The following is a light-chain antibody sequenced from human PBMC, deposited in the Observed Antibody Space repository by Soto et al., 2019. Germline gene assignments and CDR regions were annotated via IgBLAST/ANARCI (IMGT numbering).Light chain of an antibody. Sequence: DMQMTQSPSALSVAVGDRVTITCPASQSINSWLACYQQKPGKAPNLLIHDASSLEIGLPSRFSGSGSGTQFTLSMTSLQPDEFSTYYCQHYNSMMTFGKGTKVQIK. V-gene: IGKV1-5*01. J-gene: IGKJ1*01. CDR1: QSINSW. CDR3: QHYNSMMT. CDR2: DAS.